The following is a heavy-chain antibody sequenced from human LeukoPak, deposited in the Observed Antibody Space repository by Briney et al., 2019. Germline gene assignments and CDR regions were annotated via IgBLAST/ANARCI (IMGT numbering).Heavy chain of an antibody. D-gene: IGHD3-22*01. V-gene: IGHV3-23*01. CDR2: ISGGGGST. J-gene: IGHJ4*02. Sequence: GGSLRLSCAASGFTFSTYAMSWVRQAPGKGLEWVSAISGGGGSTHYADSVKGRFPISRDNSKNTLFLQMSSLRADDTAIYYCAKHYDISGYYPYWGQGTLVTVSS. CDR1: GFTFSTYA. CDR3: AKHYDISGYYPY.